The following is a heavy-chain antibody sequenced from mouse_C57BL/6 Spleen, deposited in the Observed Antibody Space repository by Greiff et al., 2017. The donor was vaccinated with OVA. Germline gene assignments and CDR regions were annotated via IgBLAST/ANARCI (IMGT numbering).Heavy chain of an antibody. CDR3: ARSHYYGSSYALDY. Sequence: DVKLVESEGGLVQPGSSMKLSCTASGFTFSDYYMAWVRQVPEKGLEWVANINYDGSSTYYLDSLKSRFIISRDNAKNILYLQMSSLKSEDTATYYCARSHYYGSSYALDYWGQGTTLTVSS. D-gene: IGHD1-1*01. V-gene: IGHV5-16*01. CDR1: GFTFSDYY. CDR2: INYDGSST. J-gene: IGHJ2*01.